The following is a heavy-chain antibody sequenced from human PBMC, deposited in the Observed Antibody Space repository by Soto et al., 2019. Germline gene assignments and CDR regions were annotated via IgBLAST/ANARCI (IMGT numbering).Heavy chain of an antibody. J-gene: IGHJ5*02. D-gene: IGHD3-10*01. Sequence: PSETLSLTCTVSGGSISSYYWSWIRQPPGKELEWIGYIYYSGSTNYNPSHKSRVTISVDTSKNQFSLKLSSVTAADTAVYYCARYWGYYYGSGSYYREGNWFDPWGQGTLVTVSS. CDR3: ARYWGYYYGSGSYYREGNWFDP. CDR2: IYYSGST. CDR1: GGSISSYY. V-gene: IGHV4-59*01.